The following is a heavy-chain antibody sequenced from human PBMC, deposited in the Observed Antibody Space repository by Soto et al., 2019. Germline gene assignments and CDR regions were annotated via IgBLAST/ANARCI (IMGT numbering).Heavy chain of an antibody. CDR3: AADPDYYDSSGPDVDDAFDI. CDR2: IVVGSGNT. V-gene: IGHV1-58*02. J-gene: IGHJ3*02. Sequence: SVKVSCKASGFTFTSSAMQWVRQARGQRLEWIGWIVVGSGNTNYAQKFQERVTITRDMSTSTAYMELSSLRSEDTAVYYCAADPDYYDSSGPDVDDAFDIWGQGTMVTVSS. D-gene: IGHD3-22*01. CDR1: GFTFTSSA.